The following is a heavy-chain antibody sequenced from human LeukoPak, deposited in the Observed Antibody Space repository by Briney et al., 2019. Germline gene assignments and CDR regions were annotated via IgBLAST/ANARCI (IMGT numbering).Heavy chain of an antibody. CDR1: GGSFSGYY. V-gene: IGHV4-34*01. CDR3: ARYSRIASAGNYRYFQH. Sequence: PSETLSLTCAVYGGSFSGYYWSWIRQPPGKGLEWIGEINHSGSTNYNPSLNSRVTISVDTSKNQFALPLSSVAAADTAVYYCARYSRIASAGNYRYFQHWGQGTLVTVSS. CDR2: INHSGST. D-gene: IGHD6-13*01. J-gene: IGHJ1*01.